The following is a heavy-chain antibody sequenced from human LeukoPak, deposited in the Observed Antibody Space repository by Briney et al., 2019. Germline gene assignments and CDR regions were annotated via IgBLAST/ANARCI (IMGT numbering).Heavy chain of an antibody. D-gene: IGHD3-9*01. V-gene: IGHV1-18*01. Sequence: ASVKVSCKASGYTFTSYGISWVRQAPGQGLEWLGWISPHNGNTNYAQKLQGRVTMTADTSTSTAYVELRSLRSDDTAVYYCARFDASYNYYCMDVWGKGTTVTVSS. CDR1: GYTFTSYG. J-gene: IGHJ6*03. CDR2: ISPHNGNT. CDR3: ARFDASYNYYCMDV.